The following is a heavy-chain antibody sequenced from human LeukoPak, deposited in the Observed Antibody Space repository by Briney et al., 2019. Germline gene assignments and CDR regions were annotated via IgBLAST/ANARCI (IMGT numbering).Heavy chain of an antibody. D-gene: IGHD4-11*01. J-gene: IGHJ3*02. CDR3: ARLDHSTDAFNI. CDR1: GYTFTDYY. Sequence: ASVKVSCKASGYTFTDYYMHWVRQAPGRGLEWMGWINPNSGGTNYAQKFQGRVTLTRDTSISTTYMELSWLRSDDTAVYFCARLDHSTDAFNIWGQGTMVTVSS. V-gene: IGHV1-2*02. CDR2: INPNSGGT.